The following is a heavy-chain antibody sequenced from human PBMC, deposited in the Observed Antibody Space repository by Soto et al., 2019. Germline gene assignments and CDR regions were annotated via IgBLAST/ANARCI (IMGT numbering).Heavy chain of an antibody. CDR1: GGSISSYY. D-gene: IGHD6-19*01. V-gene: IGHV4-59*01. CDR3: ARSKSSGWYEAYYFDY. J-gene: IGHJ4*02. Sequence: SETLSLTCTVSGGSISSYYWSWIRQPPGKGLEWIGYIYYSGSTNYNSSLKSRVTISVDTSKNQFSLKLSSVTAADTAVYYCARSKSSGWYEAYYFDYWGQGTLVTVSS. CDR2: IYYSGST.